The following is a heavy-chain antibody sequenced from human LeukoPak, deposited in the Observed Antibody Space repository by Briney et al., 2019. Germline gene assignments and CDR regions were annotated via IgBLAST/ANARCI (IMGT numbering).Heavy chain of an antibody. V-gene: IGHV1-69*13. Sequence: GASVKVSCKTSGYTFTGYYIYWVRQAPGQGLEWMGGIIPIFGTANYAQKFQGRVTITADESTSTAYMELSSLRSEDTAVYYCARGEPNKRADYGDSGFDPWGQGTLVTVSS. J-gene: IGHJ5*02. CDR1: GYTFTGYY. D-gene: IGHD4-17*01. CDR3: ARGEPNKRADYGDSGFDP. CDR2: IIPIFGTA.